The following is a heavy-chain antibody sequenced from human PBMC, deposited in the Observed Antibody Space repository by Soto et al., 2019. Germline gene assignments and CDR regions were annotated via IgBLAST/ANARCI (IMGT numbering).Heavy chain of an antibody. CDR3: ARRRSSIAVGGAFDI. J-gene: IGHJ3*02. CDR1: GGSFSGYY. D-gene: IGHD6-6*01. CDR2: INHSGST. V-gene: IGHV4-34*01. Sequence: SETLSLTCAVYGGSFSGYYWSWIRQPPGKGLEWIGGINHSGSTNYTPSLKSRVTISVDTSKNPFSLTLSSVTAADTAVYYCARRRSSIAVGGAFDIWGQGTMVTVSS.